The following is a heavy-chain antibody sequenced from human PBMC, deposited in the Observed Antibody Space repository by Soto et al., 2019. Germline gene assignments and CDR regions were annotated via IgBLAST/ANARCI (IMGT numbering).Heavy chain of an antibody. J-gene: IGHJ4*02. CDR1: GFSFGSYA. V-gene: IGHV3-23*01. Sequence: GGSMRLSCAASGFSFGSYALSWVRQAPGKGLEWVSTISGSDGKTFYADAVKGRFSISRDTSQNTLYLQMNSLRADDTAIYYCARWSYLDYWGQGTRVTVSS. CDR3: ARWSYLDY. CDR2: ISGSDGKT. D-gene: IGHD3-3*01.